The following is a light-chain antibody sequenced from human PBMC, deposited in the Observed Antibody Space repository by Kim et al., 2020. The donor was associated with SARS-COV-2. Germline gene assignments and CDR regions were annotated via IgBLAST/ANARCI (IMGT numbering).Light chain of an antibody. CDR3: QQYSDWPPGS. CDR2: AVS. CDR1: QNVYTN. Sequence: LMTQSPATLSVSPGERVTLSCRASQNVYTNLAWYQQKPGQAPRLLIYAVSTRETGVPGRISGGGSGRDFTLTIGNLQSEDFGVYYCQQYSDWPPGSFGQGTKLEI. V-gene: IGKV3-15*01. J-gene: IGKJ2*01.